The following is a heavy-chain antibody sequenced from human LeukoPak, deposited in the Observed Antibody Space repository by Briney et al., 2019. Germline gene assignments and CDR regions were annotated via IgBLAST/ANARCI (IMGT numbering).Heavy chain of an antibody. J-gene: IGHJ4*02. V-gene: IGHV1-3*01. CDR3: ARDDCGDTCYPGGY. CDR1: GYIFTKCV. CDR2: IKAGNGDT. D-gene: IGHD2-21*01. Sequence: ASVKVSCKASGYIFTKCVVHWVRQAPGQRPEWMGWIKAGNGDTKYSQNFQDRLTITRDTSASTVYMELSSLTSEDTALYYCARDDCGDTCYPGGYWGQGTPVTVSS.